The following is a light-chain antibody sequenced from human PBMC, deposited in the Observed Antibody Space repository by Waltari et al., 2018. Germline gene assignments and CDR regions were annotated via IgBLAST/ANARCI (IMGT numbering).Light chain of an antibody. CDR3: QQSFSPPWT. J-gene: IGKJ1*01. CDR2: DAS. CDR1: QSISSY. Sequence: DIQMTQSPSSLSASVGDRVTITCRASQSISSYLNWYQIKPGKAPKLLIYDASRLQSGVPSRFSGSGSGTDFTLTISSLQPDDFAIYHCQQSFSPPWTFGQGTNVEI. V-gene: IGKV1-39*01.